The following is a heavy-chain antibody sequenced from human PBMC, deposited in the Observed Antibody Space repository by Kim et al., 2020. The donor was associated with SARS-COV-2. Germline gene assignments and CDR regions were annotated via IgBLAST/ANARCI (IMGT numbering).Heavy chain of an antibody. CDR2: IWYDGSNK. J-gene: IGHJ4*02. D-gene: IGHD1-26*01. CDR1: GFTFSSYG. Sequence: GGSLRLSCAASGFTFSSYGMHWVRQAPGKGLEWVAVIWYDGSNKYYADSVKGRFTISRDNSKNTLYLQMNSLRAEDTAVYYCAREKKGGGSRTFDYWGQGTLVTVSS. V-gene: IGHV3-33*01. CDR3: AREKKGGGSRTFDY.